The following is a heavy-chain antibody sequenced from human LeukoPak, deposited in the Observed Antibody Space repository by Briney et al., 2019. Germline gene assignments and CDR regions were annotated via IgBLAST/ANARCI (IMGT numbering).Heavy chain of an antibody. Sequence: SGTLSLTCAVSGGSISITHWWSGVREPPGKGLGGTGEIFHSGTTNYDPSVKGRVTIPIDKAKNPFSLKLKTVTAADTAVYYRARDQWLVRGGDHDAFDIWGQGTMLTVSS. V-gene: IGHV4-4*02. J-gene: IGHJ3*02. CDR1: GGSISITHW. D-gene: IGHD6-19*01. CDR2: IFHSGTT. CDR3: ARDQWLVRGGDHDAFDI.